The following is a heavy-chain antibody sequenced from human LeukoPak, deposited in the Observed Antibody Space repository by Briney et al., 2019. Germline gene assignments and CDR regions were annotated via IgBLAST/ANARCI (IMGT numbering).Heavy chain of an antibody. J-gene: IGHJ4*02. D-gene: IGHD3-10*01. CDR1: GGSISSSSYY. CDR2: IYYSGST. V-gene: IGHV4-39*01. CDR3: ARQMVRGVPDY. Sequence: KSSETLSLTCTVSGGSISSSSYYWGWIRQPPGKGLEWIGSIYYSGSTYYNPSLKSRVTISVDTSKNQFSLKLSSVTAADTAVYYCARQMVRGVPDYWGQGTLVTVSS.